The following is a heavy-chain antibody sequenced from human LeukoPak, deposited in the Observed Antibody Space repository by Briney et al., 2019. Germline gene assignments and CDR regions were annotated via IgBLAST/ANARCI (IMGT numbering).Heavy chain of an antibody. CDR3: AKDSSGWQRVH. Sequence: GGSLRLSCAASGFTFSSYAMSWVRQAPGKGLEWVSAISGSGGSTYYADSVKGRFTISRDNSKNTLYLQMNSLRAEDTAVYCCAKDSSGWQRVHWGQGTLVTVSS. CDR1: GFTFSSYA. CDR2: ISGSGGST. J-gene: IGHJ4*02. V-gene: IGHV3-23*01. D-gene: IGHD6-19*01.